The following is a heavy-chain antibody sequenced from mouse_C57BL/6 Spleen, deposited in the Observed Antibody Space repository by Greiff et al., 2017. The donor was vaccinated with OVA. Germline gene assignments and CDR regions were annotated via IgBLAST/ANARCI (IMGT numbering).Heavy chain of an antibody. CDR2: IYPGDGDT. J-gene: IGHJ2*01. V-gene: IGHV1-82*01. CDR3: AKERMTTVVAFDY. CDR1: GYAFSSSW. Sequence: VQVVESGPELVKPGASVKLSCKASGYAFSSSWMTWVQQRPGKGLEWIGRIYPGDGDTNYHGKFKGQATLTADKSSSTAYMQLSSLTSEDSAVYFCAKERMTTVVAFDYWGQGTTLTVSA. D-gene: IGHD1-1*01.